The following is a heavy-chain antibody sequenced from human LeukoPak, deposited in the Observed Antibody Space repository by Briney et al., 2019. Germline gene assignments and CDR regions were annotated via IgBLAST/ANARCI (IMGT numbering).Heavy chain of an antibody. D-gene: IGHD3-10*01. CDR2: ISHDGRDS. V-gene: IGHV3-30*18. J-gene: IGHJ4*02. CDR3: AKELYFGSGSYPDY. Sequence: PGGSLRLSCAASGFTFSSYGMHWVRQAPGKGLEWVAVISHDGRDSHYADSVKGRFTISRDNSKNTVYLQMSSLRPEDTAVYFCAKELYFGSGSYPDYWGQGTLVRVSS. CDR1: GFTFSSYG.